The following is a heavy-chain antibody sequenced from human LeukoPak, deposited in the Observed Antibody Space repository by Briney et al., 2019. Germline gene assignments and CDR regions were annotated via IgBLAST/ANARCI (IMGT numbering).Heavy chain of an antibody. D-gene: IGHD6-13*01. J-gene: IGHJ4*02. Sequence: GGSLRLSCVASGFTFSSFAMSWVRQAPGKGLEWVSAITDSGFSTYYADSVKGRITMSRDNSKNTLYLQMNSLRAEDTAVYYCAKDKYSSSSLDYWGQGTLVTVSS. V-gene: IGHV3-23*01. CDR3: AKDKYSSSSLDY. CDR1: GFTFSSFA. CDR2: ITDSGFST.